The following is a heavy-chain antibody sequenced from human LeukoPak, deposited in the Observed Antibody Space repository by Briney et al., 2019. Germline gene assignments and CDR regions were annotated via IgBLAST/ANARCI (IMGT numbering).Heavy chain of an antibody. V-gene: IGHV3-21*01. CDR2: ISSSSSYI. D-gene: IGHD1-26*01. J-gene: IGHJ4*02. CDR3: ARAPYSGSYYNY. Sequence: PGGSLRLSCAASGFTFSSYSMNWVRQAPGKGLEWVSSISSSSSYIYYAASVKGRFTISRDNAKNSLYLQMNSLRAEDTAVYYCARAPYSGSYYNYWGQGTLVTVSS. CDR1: GFTFSSYS.